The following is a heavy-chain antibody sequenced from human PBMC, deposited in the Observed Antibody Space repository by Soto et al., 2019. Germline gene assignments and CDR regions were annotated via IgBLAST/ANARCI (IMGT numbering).Heavy chain of an antibody. CDR1: GFTFSNAW. CDR3: RGVTATPGYYYYYYGMDV. CDR2: IKSKTDGGTT. Sequence: GGSLRLSCAASGFTFSNAWMNWVRQAPGKGLEWVGRIKSKTDGGTTDYAAPVKGRFTISRDDSKNTLYLQMNSLKTEDTAVYYCRGVTATPGYYYYYYGMDVWGQGTTVTVSS. J-gene: IGHJ6*02. D-gene: IGHD1-20*01. V-gene: IGHV3-15*07.